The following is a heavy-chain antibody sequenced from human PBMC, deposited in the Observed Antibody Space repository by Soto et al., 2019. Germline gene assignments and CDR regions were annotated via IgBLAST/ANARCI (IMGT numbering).Heavy chain of an antibody. V-gene: IGHV3-23*01. CDR1: GFTFSSYA. J-gene: IGHJ4*02. Sequence: EVQLLESGGGLVQPGESLRLSGAASGFTFSSYAMSWVRQAPGKGLEWVSVISGSDDSTYYADSVKGRFTISRDNSKNTLYLQMYSLRAEDTAVYYCAKRSSSSTFDYWGQGTLVTVSS. D-gene: IGHD6-6*01. CDR3: AKRSSSSTFDY. CDR2: ISGSDDST.